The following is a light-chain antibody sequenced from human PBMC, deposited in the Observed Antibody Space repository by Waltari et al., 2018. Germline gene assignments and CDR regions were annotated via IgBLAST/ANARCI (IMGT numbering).Light chain of an antibody. CDR2: NNN. J-gene: IGLJ2*01. Sequence: QSALTQPPSASGTPGQCVTVSCSGTSYDLGRNHVYWYLHLPGTAPKLLIYNNNQGASGVTDRFSGSKSGTSASLAISGLRSEDEADYYCASWDDSLSVVVFGGGTKLTVV. CDR1: SYDLGRNH. CDR3: ASWDDSLSVVV. V-gene: IGLV1-47*01.